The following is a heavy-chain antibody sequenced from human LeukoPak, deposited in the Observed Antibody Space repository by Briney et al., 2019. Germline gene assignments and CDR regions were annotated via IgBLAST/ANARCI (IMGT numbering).Heavy chain of an antibody. CDR3: ARDLGYDILTGGLDY. D-gene: IGHD3-9*01. CDR1: GGSISSYY. V-gene: IGHV4-59*01. Sequence: SETLSLTCTVSGGSISSYYWSWVRQPPGKGLEGIGYIYYSGSTNYNPSLKSRVTISVDTSKNQFSLKLSSVTAADTAVYYCARDLGYDILTGGLDYWGQGTLVTVSS. CDR2: IYYSGST. J-gene: IGHJ4*02.